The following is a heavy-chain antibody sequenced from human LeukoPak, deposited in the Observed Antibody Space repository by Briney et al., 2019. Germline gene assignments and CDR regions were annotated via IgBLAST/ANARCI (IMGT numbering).Heavy chain of an antibody. D-gene: IGHD3-22*01. CDR2: IYPGDSDT. V-gene: IGHV5-51*01. CDR3: ARRIYDSSGYLGYYFDY. CDR1: GYSFTGYW. J-gene: IGHJ4*02. Sequence: GESLKISCKGSGYSFTGYWIGWVRQMPGKGLEWMGIIYPGDSDTRYSPSFQGQVTISADKSISTAYLQWSSLKASDTAMYYCARRIYDSSGYLGYYFDYWGQGTLVTVSS.